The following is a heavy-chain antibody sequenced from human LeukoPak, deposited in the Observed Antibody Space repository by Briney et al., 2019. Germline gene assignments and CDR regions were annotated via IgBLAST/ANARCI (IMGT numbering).Heavy chain of an antibody. V-gene: IGHV3-33*01. Sequence: GGSLRLSCAASGITFSRYGMHWVRQAPGKRLEWVAAIWNDGSNKYYADSVKGRLTISRDNSKNTLYLQMNSLRAEDTAVYYCAREGPRGNSQFDYWGQGTLVTVSS. CDR2: IWNDGSNK. D-gene: IGHD2/OR15-2a*01. CDR3: AREGPRGNSQFDY. CDR1: GITFSRYG. J-gene: IGHJ4*02.